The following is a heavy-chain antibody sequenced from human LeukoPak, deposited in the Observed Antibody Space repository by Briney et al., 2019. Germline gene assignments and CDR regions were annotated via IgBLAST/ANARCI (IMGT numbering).Heavy chain of an antibody. CDR1: GGSFSGYY. Sequence: SETLSLTCAVYGGSFSGYYWSWIRQPPGKGLEWIGEINHSGSTNYNPSLKSRVTISVDTSENQFSLKLSSVTAADTAVYYCARVDSSSWYGPSSLGHYYYYMDVWGKGTTVTVSS. CDR2: INHSGST. J-gene: IGHJ6*03. CDR3: ARVDSSSWYGPSSLGHYYYYMDV. D-gene: IGHD6-13*01. V-gene: IGHV4-34*01.